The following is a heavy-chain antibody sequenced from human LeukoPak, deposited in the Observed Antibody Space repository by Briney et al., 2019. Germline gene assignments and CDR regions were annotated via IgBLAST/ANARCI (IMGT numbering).Heavy chain of an antibody. Sequence: GSLRLSCAASGFTFRSYWMSWIRQPPGKGLEWIGSIYYSGSTYYNPSLKSRVTISVDTSKNQFSLKLSSVTAADTAVYYCARLGVSSGWYLFDYWGQGTLVTVSS. V-gene: IGHV4-39*01. CDR1: GFTFRSYW. CDR2: IYYSGST. CDR3: ARLGVSSGWYLFDY. D-gene: IGHD6-19*01. J-gene: IGHJ4*02.